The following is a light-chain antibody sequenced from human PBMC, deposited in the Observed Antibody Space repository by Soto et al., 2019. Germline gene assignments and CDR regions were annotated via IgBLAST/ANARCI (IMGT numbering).Light chain of an antibody. J-gene: IGKJ1*01. V-gene: IGKV3-11*01. Sequence: EIVLTQSPATLSLSAGERATLSCRASQSVSSYLAWYQQKPGQAPRLLIYDASNRATGIPAWFSSSGSATYFSLTISSLEPGDLAFYYGQQHNNWPWTVGQGTKVEIK. CDR3: QQHNNWPWT. CDR2: DAS. CDR1: QSVSSY.